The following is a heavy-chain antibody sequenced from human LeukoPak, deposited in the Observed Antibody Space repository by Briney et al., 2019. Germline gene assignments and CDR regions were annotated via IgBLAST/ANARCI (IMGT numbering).Heavy chain of an antibody. V-gene: IGHV3-9*01. J-gene: IGHJ5*02. CDR3: AKASFPAAIIGWFDP. CDR1: GFTFDDYA. D-gene: IGHD2-2*02. CDR2: ISWNSDSI. Sequence: AGGSLRLPCAASGFTFDDYAMHWVRQGPGKGLEWVSGISWNSDSIGYADSVKGRFTISRDNARNSLYLQMNSLRDEDTALYYCAKASFPAAIIGWFDPWGQGTLVTVSS.